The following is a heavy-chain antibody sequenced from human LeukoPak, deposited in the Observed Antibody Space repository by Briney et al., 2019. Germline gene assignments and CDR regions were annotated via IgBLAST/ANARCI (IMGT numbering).Heavy chain of an antibody. J-gene: IGHJ4*02. CDR1: GYTFTSYG. D-gene: IGHD4-11*01. Sequence: ASVKVSCRASGYTFTSYGISWVRQAPGQGLEWMGWISAYNGNTNYAQKLQGRVTMTTDTSTSTAYMELRSLRSDDTAVYYCARAYSNYVREDYWGQGTLVTVSS. CDR2: ISAYNGNT. V-gene: IGHV1-18*01. CDR3: ARAYSNYVREDY.